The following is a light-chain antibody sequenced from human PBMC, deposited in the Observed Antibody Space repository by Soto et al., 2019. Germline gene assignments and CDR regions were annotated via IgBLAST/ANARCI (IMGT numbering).Light chain of an antibody. CDR2: GAS. CDR3: QQYNNFWT. CDR1: QSVSSN. Sequence: EIVMTQSPATLSVSPGERATLSCRASQSVSSNLAWYQQKPGQAPRLLIYGASTSATGIPARFSGCGSGTEFTLTISSLQSEDFAVYYCQQYNNFWTFGQGTKVEIK. J-gene: IGKJ1*01. V-gene: IGKV3-15*01.